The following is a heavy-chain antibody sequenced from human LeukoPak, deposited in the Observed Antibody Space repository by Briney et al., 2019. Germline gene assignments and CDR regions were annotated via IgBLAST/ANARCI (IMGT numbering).Heavy chain of an antibody. V-gene: IGHV3-9*01. Sequence: GRSLRLSCAASGFTFDDYAMHWVRQAPGKGLEWVSGITWNRDNIGYGDSVKGRFTISRDNVKSVLYLQMTSLRPEDTALYYCAKDLSSAITSALVLDVWGQGTTVIVSS. J-gene: IGHJ6*02. D-gene: IGHD3-22*01. CDR3: AKDLSSAITSALVLDV. CDR1: GFTFDDYA. CDR2: ITWNRDNI.